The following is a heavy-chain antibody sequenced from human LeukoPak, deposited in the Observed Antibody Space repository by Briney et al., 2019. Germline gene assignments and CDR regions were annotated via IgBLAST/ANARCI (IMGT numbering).Heavy chain of an antibody. CDR1: GGSISSSSYY. CDR3: ARGVAGTDYYYYMDV. J-gene: IGHJ6*03. V-gene: IGHV4-61*05. D-gene: IGHD6-19*01. Sequence: SETLSLTCTVSGGSISSSSYYWGWIRQPPGKGLEWIGYIYYSGSTNYNPSLKSRVTISVDTSKNQFSLKLSPVTAADTAVYYCARGVAGTDYYYYMDVWGKGTTVTVSS. CDR2: IYYSGST.